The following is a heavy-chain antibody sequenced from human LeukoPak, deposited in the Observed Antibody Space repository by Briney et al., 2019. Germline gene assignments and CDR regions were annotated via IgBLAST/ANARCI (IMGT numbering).Heavy chain of an antibody. CDR2: FDPEDGET. CDR3: ATVLPLYGSGANWFDP. J-gene: IGHJ5*02. CDR1: GYTLTELS. D-gene: IGHD3-10*01. Sequence: ASVKVSCKVSGYTLTELSMHWVRQAPGKGLEGMGGFDPEDGETIYAQKFQGRVTMTEDTSTDAAYMEPSSLRSEDTAVYYYATVLPLYGSGANWFDPWGQGTLVTVSS. V-gene: IGHV1-24*01.